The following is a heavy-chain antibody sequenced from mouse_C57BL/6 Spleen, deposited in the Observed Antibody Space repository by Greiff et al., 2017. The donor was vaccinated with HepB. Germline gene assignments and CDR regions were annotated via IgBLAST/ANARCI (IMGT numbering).Heavy chain of an antibody. CDR3: ARGGGYDYEDGDWYFDV. D-gene: IGHD2-4*01. J-gene: IGHJ1*03. CDR2: ISYDGSN. Sequence: EVQLVESGPGLVKPSQSLSLTCSVTGYSITSGYYWNWIRQFPGNKLEWMGYISYDGSNNYNPSLKNRISITRDTSKNQFFLKLNSVTTEDTATYYCARGGGYDYEDGDWYFDVWGTGTTVTVSS. V-gene: IGHV3-6*01. CDR1: GYSITSGYY.